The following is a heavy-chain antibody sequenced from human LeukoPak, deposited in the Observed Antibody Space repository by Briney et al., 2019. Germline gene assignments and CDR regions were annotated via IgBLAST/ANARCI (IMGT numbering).Heavy chain of an antibody. V-gene: IGHV3-66*01. CDR1: GFTFSTYT. CDR3: ASGRNSGSYDY. J-gene: IGHJ4*02. CDR2: IYSGGST. Sequence: GGSLRLSCAASGFTFSTYTMSWVRQAPGKGLEWVSVIYSGGSTYYADSAKGRFTISRDNSKNTLYLQMNSLRAEDTAVYYCASGRNSGSYDYWGQGTLVTVSS. D-gene: IGHD3-10*01.